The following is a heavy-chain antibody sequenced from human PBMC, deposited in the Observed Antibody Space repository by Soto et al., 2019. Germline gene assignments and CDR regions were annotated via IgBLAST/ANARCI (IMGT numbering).Heavy chain of an antibody. CDR2: INAGNGST. J-gene: IGHJ4*02. D-gene: IGHD2-2*01. CDR3: TRGVVVRFDY. V-gene: IGHV1-3*01. CDR1: GYTFTSYA. Sequence: QVQLVQSGAEVKKPGASVKVSCKASGYTFTSYAIHWVRQAPGQRLEWMGWINAGNGSTKYSQKFQGRVTITRDTSASTAYMELSSLGSEDRAVYYYTRGVVVRFDYWGQGTLVTVSS.